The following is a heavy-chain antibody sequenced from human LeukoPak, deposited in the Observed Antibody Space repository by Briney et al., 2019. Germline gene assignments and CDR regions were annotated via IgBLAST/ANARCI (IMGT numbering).Heavy chain of an antibody. CDR3: ARVWSRIVGATTSSVY. CDR1: GFTVSSNY. Sequence: GGSLRLSCAASGFTVSSNYMSWVRQAPGKGLEWVSVIYSGGSTYYADSEKGRFTISRDNSKNTLYLQMNSLRAEDTAVYYCARVWSRIVGATTSSVYWGQGTLVTVSS. CDR2: IYSGGST. V-gene: IGHV3-53*01. J-gene: IGHJ4*02. D-gene: IGHD1-26*01.